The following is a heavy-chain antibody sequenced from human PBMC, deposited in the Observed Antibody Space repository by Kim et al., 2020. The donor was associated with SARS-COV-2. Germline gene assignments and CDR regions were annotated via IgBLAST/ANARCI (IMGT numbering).Heavy chain of an antibody. CDR3: ARDTRDYYGMDV. Sequence: GGSLRLSCAASGFTFSSYGMHWVRQAPGKGLEWVAVIWDDGSNKYYADSVKGRFTISRDNYKNTLYLQMNSLRAEDTAVYYCARDTRDYYGMDVWGQGTTVTVSS. CDR2: IWDDGSNK. J-gene: IGHJ6*02. V-gene: IGHV3-33*01. CDR1: GFTFSSYG.